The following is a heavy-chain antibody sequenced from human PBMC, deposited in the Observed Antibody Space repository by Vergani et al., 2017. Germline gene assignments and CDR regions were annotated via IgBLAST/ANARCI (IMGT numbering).Heavy chain of an antibody. CDR2: TWYDGNNK. J-gene: IGHJ5*02. CDR1: GFTFNQYG. D-gene: IGHD1-14*01. V-gene: IGHV3-33*01. CDR3: ARYLRLLYNRFYP. Sequence: QVQLEDSGGGVVQPGRSLRLSCAASGFTFNQYGMHWVRQSPGKGVEGVAVTWYDGNNKQYADSVKGRFTISRDNSKITMYLQMNSLRDEDTGVYYCARYLRLLYNRFYPWGQGTLVTVSS.